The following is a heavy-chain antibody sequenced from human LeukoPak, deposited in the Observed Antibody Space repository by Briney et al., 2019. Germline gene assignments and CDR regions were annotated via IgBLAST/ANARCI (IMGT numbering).Heavy chain of an antibody. J-gene: IGHJ4*02. CDR1: VYTFTSYD. CDR2: MNPNSGNT. CDR3: ARGRRGSVNPRYY. Sequence: VASVKVSCKASVYTFTSYDINWVRQATGQGLEWMGWMNPNSGNTGYAQKFQGRVTMTRNTSISTAYMELSSLRSEDTAVYYCARGRRGSVNPRYYWGQGTLVTVSS. V-gene: IGHV1-8*01.